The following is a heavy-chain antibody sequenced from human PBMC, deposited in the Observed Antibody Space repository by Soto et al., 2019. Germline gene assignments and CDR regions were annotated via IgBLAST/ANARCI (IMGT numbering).Heavy chain of an antibody. Sequence: SVKVSCKASGGTLSDHGVSWLRQAPGQGLEWMGGTIPVFNTAKYAQKFQGRVTITADKFTNIAYMELSGLRPEDTAFYYCARGVYGSWNYYTGPSAFAIWGQGTTVTVSS. J-gene: IGHJ3*02. CDR3: ARGVYGSWNYYTGPSAFAI. V-gene: IGHV1-69*06. CDR2: TIPVFNTA. D-gene: IGHD3-10*01. CDR1: GGTLSDHG.